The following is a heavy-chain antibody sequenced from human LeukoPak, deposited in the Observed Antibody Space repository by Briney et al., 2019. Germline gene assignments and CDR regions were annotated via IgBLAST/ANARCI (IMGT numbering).Heavy chain of an antibody. V-gene: IGHV4-34*01. CDR2: INHSGST. CDR1: GGSFSGYY. Sequence: SETLSLTCAVYGGSFSGYYWSWIRQPPGKGLEWIGEINHSGSTNYNPSLKSRVTISVDTSKNQFSLKLSSVTAADTAVYYCARERRRCYGSGSYYPLGGMDVWGKGTTVTVSS. D-gene: IGHD3-10*01. J-gene: IGHJ6*04. CDR3: ARERRRCYGSGSYYPLGGMDV.